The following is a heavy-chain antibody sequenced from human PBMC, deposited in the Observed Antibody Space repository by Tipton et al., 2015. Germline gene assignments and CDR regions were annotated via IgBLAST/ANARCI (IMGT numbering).Heavy chain of an antibody. CDR1: GDSVSSATNF. D-gene: IGHD3-16*02. Sequence: GLVKPSETLSLTCTVSGDSVSSATNFWSWIRQPPGKGLEWIGYIYFSGSTNYNPSLKSRVTMSVDTSKNHFSLKLNSVTAADTAVYYCARGDYLWGSYRSFDDWGQGTLVTVSS. CDR2: IYFSGST. J-gene: IGHJ4*02. CDR3: ARGDYLWGSYRSFDD. V-gene: IGHV4-61*03.